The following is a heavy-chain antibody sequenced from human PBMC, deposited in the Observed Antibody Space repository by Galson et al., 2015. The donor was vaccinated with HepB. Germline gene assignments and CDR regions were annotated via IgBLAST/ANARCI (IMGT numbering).Heavy chain of an antibody. D-gene: IGHD5-24*01. CDR2: ITGDGGVA. CDR3: AKGDRDGGQGFDP. V-gene: IGHV3-23*01. CDR1: GFTFSSYT. J-gene: IGHJ5*02. Sequence: SLRLSCAGSGFTFSSYTMNWVRQAPGKGLEWVSAITGDGGVAGYADSVRGRFTISRDNSKNTLYLQMNSLRAEDTAVFYCAKGDRDGGQGFDPWGQGTLVTVSS.